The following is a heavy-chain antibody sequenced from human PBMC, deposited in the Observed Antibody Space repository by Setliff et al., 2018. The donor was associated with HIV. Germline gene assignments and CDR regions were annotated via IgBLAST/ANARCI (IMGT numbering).Heavy chain of an antibody. CDR1: GFTFSDYY. D-gene: IGHD1-26*01. J-gene: IGHJ6*04. CDR3: LVSIEEDA. Sequence: GGSLRLSCAASGFTFSDYYMSWIRQAPGKGLEWVAYISSSRSYTNYADSVKGRFTISRDNAKNSLYLQMNSLRAEDTAVYYCLVSIEEDAWGKGTTVTVSS. CDR2: ISSSRSYT. V-gene: IGHV3-11*06.